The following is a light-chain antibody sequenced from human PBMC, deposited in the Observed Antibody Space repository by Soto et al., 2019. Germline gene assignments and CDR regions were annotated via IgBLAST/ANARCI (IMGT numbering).Light chain of an antibody. J-gene: IGLJ2*01. V-gene: IGLV3-21*02. CDR3: QVWDGSSDHVV. CDR2: DHS. CDR1: NIGTKN. Sequence: SYELSQPPSVSVAPGQTARITCGGNNIGTKNVQWYKQKPGQAPVLVVYDHSDRPSGIPERFSGSSSGNTATLTISRVEAGDEANYCCQVWDGSSDHVVFGGGTKVTVL.